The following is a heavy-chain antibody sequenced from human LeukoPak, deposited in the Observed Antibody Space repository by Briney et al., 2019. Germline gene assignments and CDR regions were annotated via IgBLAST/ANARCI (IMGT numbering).Heavy chain of an antibody. D-gene: IGHD3-16*01. CDR1: GLTFSSYE. CDR2: ISSDGSTI. J-gene: IGHJ4*02. Sequence: PGGSLRLSCAASGLTFSSYEMNWVRQAPGKGMEWVSFISSDGSTICSADSVKGRFAISRDNAKNLLHLQMNSLRAEDTAVYYCARGWDSYTFDYWGQGTLVTVSS. CDR3: ARGWDSYTFDY. V-gene: IGHV3-48*03.